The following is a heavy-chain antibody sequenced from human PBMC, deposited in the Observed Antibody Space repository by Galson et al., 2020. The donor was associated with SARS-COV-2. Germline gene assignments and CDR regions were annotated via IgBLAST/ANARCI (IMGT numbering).Heavy chain of an antibody. CDR2: ISYTGST. Sequence: LSLTCTVSGGSISTSSDYWGWIRQPPGKGLEWIGTISYTGSTYYNPSLKSRVFISVDTSKNQFSLTLSSVTAADTGVYYCARRKYYNYYMDVWGKGPRSPSP. CDR1: GGSISTSSDY. CDR3: ARRKYYNYYMDV. V-gene: IGHV4-39*01. J-gene: IGHJ6*03.